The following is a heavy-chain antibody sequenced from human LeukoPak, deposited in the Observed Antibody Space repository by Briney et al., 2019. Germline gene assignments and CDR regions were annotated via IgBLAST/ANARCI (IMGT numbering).Heavy chain of an antibody. CDR2: IRHDGSKK. CDR1: GFTFRSYG. V-gene: IGHV3-30*02. CDR3: AKDSPPTSEWLPDY. D-gene: IGHD5-12*01. J-gene: IGHJ4*02. Sequence: GGSLRLSCVGPGFTFRSYGMHWVRQAPGKGLEWVAFIRHDGSKKFYADSVKGRFTISRDNSQNTLYLQVDSLRVDDTAVYYCAKDSPPTSEWLPDYWGQGTLVTISS.